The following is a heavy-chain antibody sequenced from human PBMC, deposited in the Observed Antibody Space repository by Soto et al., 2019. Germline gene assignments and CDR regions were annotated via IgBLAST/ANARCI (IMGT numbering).Heavy chain of an antibody. D-gene: IGHD6-13*01. CDR1: GYTFTSYD. V-gene: IGHV1-8*01. CDR2: MNPNSGNT. CDR3: ARGLRLHSSRWYHTYYYNYGMEV. J-gene: IGHJ6*02. Sequence: QVQLVQSGAEVKKPGASVKVSCKASGYTFTSYDINWVRQATGQGLEWMGWMNPNSGNTGYAQKFQGRVTMTRNTCRRPAYMELSSLRSEDTAVYYCARGLRLHSSRWYHTYYYNYGMEVWGQGTTVTVSS.